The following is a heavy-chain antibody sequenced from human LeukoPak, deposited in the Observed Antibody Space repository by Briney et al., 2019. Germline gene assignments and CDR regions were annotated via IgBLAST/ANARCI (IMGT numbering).Heavy chain of an antibody. J-gene: IGHJ4*02. CDR2: IYYSGST. V-gene: IGHV4-59*01. CDR3: AGTYYDSSGYYFDY. CDR1: GGSISSYY. D-gene: IGHD3-22*01. Sequence: SETLSLTCTVSGGSISSYYWSWIRQPPGKGLEWIGYIYYSGSTNYNPSLKSRVTISVDTSKNQFSLKLSSVIAADTAVYYCAGTYYDSSGYYFDYWGQGTLVTVSS.